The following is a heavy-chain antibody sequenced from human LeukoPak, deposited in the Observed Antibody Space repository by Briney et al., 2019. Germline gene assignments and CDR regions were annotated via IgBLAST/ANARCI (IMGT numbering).Heavy chain of an antibody. J-gene: IGHJ5*02. CDR1: GFTFSSYA. V-gene: IGHV3-30-3*01. CDR3: ARGRGPKRLVTKNWFAP. D-gene: IGHD6-25*01. CDR2: ISYDGSNK. Sequence: GGSLRLSCAASGFTFSSYAMHWVRQAPGKGLEWVAVISYDGSNKYYADSVKGRFTISRDNSKNTLYLQMNSLRAEDTAVYYCARGRGPKRLVTKNWFAPWGQGTLVTVSS.